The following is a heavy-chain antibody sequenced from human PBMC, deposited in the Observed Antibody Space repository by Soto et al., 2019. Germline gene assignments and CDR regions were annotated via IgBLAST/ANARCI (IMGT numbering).Heavy chain of an antibody. J-gene: IGHJ4*02. CDR3: AKDHYDFWSGYYTLYYFDY. V-gene: IGHV3-30*18. Sequence: QVQLVESGGGVVQPGRSLRLSCAASGFTFSSYGMHWVRQAPGKGLEWVAVISYDGSNKYYADSVKGRFTISRDNSKNXLXQQMNSLRAEDTAVYYCAKDHYDFWSGYYTLYYFDYWGQGTLVTVSS. D-gene: IGHD3-3*01. CDR2: ISYDGSNK. CDR1: GFTFSSYG.